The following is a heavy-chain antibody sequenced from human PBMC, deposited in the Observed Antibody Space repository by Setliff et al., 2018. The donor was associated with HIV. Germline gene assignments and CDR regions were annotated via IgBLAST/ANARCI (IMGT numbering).Heavy chain of an antibody. CDR3: ARSRESSGYYRDYYYYLDV. CDR1: GGSISSGSYY. CDR2: IYTSGST. D-gene: IGHD6-19*01. J-gene: IGHJ6*03. Sequence: SETLSLTCTVSGGSISSGSYYWSWIRQPAGKGLEWIGHIYTSGSTNYNPSLKSRVTISVHTSKNQFSLKLTSVTAADTAVYYCARSRESSGYYRDYYYYLDVWGKGTTVTVSS. V-gene: IGHV4-61*09.